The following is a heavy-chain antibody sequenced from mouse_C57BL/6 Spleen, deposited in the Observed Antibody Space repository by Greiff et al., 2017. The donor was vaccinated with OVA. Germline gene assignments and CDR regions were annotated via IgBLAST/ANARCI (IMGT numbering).Heavy chain of an antibody. D-gene: IGHD2-1*01. V-gene: IGHV1-69*01. CDR1: GYTFTSYW. CDR2: IDPSDSYT. Sequence: QVQLQQPGAELVMPGASVKLSCKASGYTFTSYWMHWVKQRPGQGLEWIGEIDPSDSYTNYNQKFKGKSTLTVDKSSSTAYMQLSSLTSEDSAVYYCARFSYGNYDFDYWGQGTTLTVSS. CDR3: ARFSYGNYDFDY. J-gene: IGHJ2*01.